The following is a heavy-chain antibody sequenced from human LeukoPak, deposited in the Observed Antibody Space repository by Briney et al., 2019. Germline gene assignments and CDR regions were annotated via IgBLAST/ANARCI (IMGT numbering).Heavy chain of an antibody. V-gene: IGHV4-59*01. CDR3: ASSGGRGGYNRFDAFDI. J-gene: IGHJ3*02. D-gene: IGHD5-24*01. CDR2: IYYSGST. CDR1: GGSISSYY. Sequence: PSETLSLTCTLSGGSISSYYWSWIRQPPGKGLEWIGYIYYSGSTNYNPSLKSRVTLSVDTSKNQFSLKLSSVTAADTAVYYCASSGGRGGYNRFDAFDIWGQGTMVTVSS.